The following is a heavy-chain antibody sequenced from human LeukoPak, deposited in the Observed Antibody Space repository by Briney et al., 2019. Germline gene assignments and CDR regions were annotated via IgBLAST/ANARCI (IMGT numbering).Heavy chain of an antibody. D-gene: IGHD2-15*01. CDR1: GGSIRSGGYC. Sequence: SQTLSLTCAVSGGSIRSGGYCWGWIRQPRGKGLEWIGYIYHRGSTYYNPSLKCRVTTPVDGFKNQCSPKLSSVNAADTAVYNCTRTTETHCSGGSCYGGVATRWFEPRGQGTLVTVSS. CDR3: TRTTETHCSGGSCYGGVATRWFEP. CDR2: IYHRGST. J-gene: IGHJ5*02. V-gene: IGHV4-30-2*01.